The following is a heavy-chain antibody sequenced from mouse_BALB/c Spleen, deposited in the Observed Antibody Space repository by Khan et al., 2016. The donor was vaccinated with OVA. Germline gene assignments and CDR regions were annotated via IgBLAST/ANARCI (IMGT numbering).Heavy chain of an antibody. J-gene: IGHJ3*01. CDR2: ISYSGNT. CDR1: GYSITSEFA. D-gene: IGHD2-4*01. V-gene: IGHV3-2*02. CDR3: GRKDYYDYDPFPY. Sequence: EVQLQESGPGLVKPSQSLSLTCTVTGYSITSEFAWNWIRQFPGNKLEWMGYISYSGNTRYNPSLKSLISITRDTSRNQFFLQLNSVTTEDTATYYCGRKDYYDYDPFPYWGQGTLVTVSA.